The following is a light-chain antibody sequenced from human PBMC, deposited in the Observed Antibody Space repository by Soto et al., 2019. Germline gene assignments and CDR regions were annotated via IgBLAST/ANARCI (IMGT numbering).Light chain of an antibody. J-gene: IGLJ2*01. CDR2: DVS. Sequence: QSALTQPASVSGSPGQSITISCTGTSSDVGGYSYVSWYQQHPGKAPKLMIYDVSNRPSGVSNRFSGSKSGNTASLTVSGLQAEDEADYYCSSYTSTSTVVFGAGTKLTVL. V-gene: IGLV2-14*03. CDR1: SSDVGGYSY. CDR3: SSYTSTSTVV.